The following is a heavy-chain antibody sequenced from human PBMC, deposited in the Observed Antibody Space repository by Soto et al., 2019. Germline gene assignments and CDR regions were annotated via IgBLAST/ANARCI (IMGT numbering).Heavy chain of an antibody. CDR3: ARVHCINPNCSPLNWFNT. D-gene: IGHD2-2*01. V-gene: IGHV1-2*02. J-gene: IGHJ5*02. CDR1: GYTFTGYY. Sequence: ASVKVSCKASGYTFTGYYIHWVRQAPGQGLEWMGWINPNSGDTNSAQKFQGRVTMTRDTSISTAYMELSRLRSDDTAVYYCARVHCINPNCSPLNWFNTWGQRTLVTVSS. CDR2: INPNSGDT.